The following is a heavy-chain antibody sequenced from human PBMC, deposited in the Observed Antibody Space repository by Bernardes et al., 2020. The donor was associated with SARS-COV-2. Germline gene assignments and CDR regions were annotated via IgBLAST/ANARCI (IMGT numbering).Heavy chain of an antibody. Sequence: SETLSLTCTVSGASISSDVYYWSWIRQHPGKGLEWIGYMYYNGNAYYNPSLRSRVSISVDRSKNQFSLKLTSVTAADTAIYCCARDPWGDSVPQNYWYFDIWGRGTLVTVSS. CDR3: ARDPWGDSVPQNYWYFDI. D-gene: IGHD2-21*02. V-gene: IGHV4-31*03. CDR1: GASISSDVYY. CDR2: MYYNGNA. J-gene: IGHJ2*01.